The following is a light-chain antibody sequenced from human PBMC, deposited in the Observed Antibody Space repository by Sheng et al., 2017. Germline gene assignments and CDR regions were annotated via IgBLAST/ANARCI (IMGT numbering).Light chain of an antibody. Sequence: SYELTQPPSVSVSPGQAASITCSGDKLGNKYACWYQQKPGQSPVLVIYQDSKRPSGIPERFSGSNSGNTATLTISGTQPLDEADYYCQAWDSSTAVFGGGTEADRP. J-gene: IGLJ2*01. V-gene: IGLV3-1*01. CDR3: QAWDSSTAV. CDR1: KLGNKY. CDR2: QDS.